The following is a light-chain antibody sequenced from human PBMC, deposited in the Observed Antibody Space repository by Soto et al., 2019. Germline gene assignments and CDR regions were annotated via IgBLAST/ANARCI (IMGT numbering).Light chain of an antibody. J-gene: IGKJ5*01. CDR1: QRFSRY. Sequence: IVLTQSPATLSLSPGVRVALSCRASQRFSRYLAWYQQKPGQAPRLIIYDASNRSTVIPSRFSGSGSGTDFHLTISSLEPEDFAVYYCEQRSNCPTLGHGTRLEIK. CDR3: EQRSNCPT. V-gene: IGKV3-11*01. CDR2: DAS.